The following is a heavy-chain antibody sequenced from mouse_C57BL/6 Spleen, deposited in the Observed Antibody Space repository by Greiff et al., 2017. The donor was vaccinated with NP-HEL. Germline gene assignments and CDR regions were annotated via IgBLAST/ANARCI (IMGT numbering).Heavy chain of an antibody. J-gene: IGHJ3*01. CDR1: GYTFTDYN. CDR3: ARLDYYGSTFFAY. D-gene: IGHD1-1*01. Sequence: EVQLQQSGPELVKPGASVKIPCKASGYTFTDYNMDWVKQSHGKSLEWIGDINPNNGGTIYNQKFKGKATLTVDKSSSTAYMELRSLTSEDTAVYYCARLDYYGSTFFAYWGQGTLVTVSA. CDR2: INPNNGGT. V-gene: IGHV1-18*01.